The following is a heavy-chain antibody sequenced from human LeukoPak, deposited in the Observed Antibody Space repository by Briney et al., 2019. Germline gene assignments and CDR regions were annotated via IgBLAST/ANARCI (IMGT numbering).Heavy chain of an antibody. CDR1: GGSFSGYY. CDR2: INHSGST. Sequence: ASETLSLTCAVYGGSFSGYYWSWIRQPPGKGLEWIGEINHSGSTNYNPSLKSRVTISVDTSKNQFSLKLSSVTAADTAVYYCVGYCSSTSCYLRYWGQGTPVTVSS. D-gene: IGHD2-2*03. V-gene: IGHV4-34*01. CDR3: VGYCSSTSCYLRY. J-gene: IGHJ4*02.